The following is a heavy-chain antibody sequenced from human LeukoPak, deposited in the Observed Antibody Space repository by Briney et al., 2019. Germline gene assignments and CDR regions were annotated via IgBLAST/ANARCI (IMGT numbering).Heavy chain of an antibody. CDR3: ARVYETNGYLY. CDR2: IKEDGSVK. V-gene: IGHV3-7*01. Sequence: PGGSLGLSCTASGFTFSSRWMTWVRQPPGKGLEWVANIKEDGSVKYYVDSVKGRFTISRDNAKNTVYLQMNSLRVEDTAVYYCARVYETNGYLYWGQGSLVTVSS. J-gene: IGHJ4*02. D-gene: IGHD3-22*01. CDR1: GFTFSSRW.